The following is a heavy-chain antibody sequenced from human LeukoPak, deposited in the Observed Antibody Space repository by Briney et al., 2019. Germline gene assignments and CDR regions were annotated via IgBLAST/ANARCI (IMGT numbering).Heavy chain of an antibody. J-gene: IGHJ6*04. CDR1: GFTFSSYS. V-gene: IGHV3-23*01. CDR3: AREDYSDSDALDV. CDR2: ISDSGGRT. D-gene: IGHD4-11*01. Sequence: GGSLRLSCAASGFTFSSYSMNWVRQAPGKGLEWVAGISDSGGRTNYADSVKGRFTISRDNSKNTLYLQMNSLRAEDTAVYYCAREDYSDSDALDVWGKGTTVTVSS.